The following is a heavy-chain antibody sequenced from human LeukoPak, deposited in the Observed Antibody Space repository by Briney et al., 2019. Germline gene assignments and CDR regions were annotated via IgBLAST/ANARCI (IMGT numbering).Heavy chain of an antibody. CDR3: ARATTATFDY. J-gene: IGHJ4*02. CDR1: GYTFTSYY. D-gene: IGHD4-11*01. V-gene: IGHV1-46*01. CDR2: INPSGGST. Sequence: ASVKVSCKASGYTFTSYYMHWVRQAPGQGLEWMGIINPSGGSTSYAQRFQGRVTMTRDTSTSTVYMEMSSLRSGDTAVYYCARATTATFDYWGQGTLVTVSS.